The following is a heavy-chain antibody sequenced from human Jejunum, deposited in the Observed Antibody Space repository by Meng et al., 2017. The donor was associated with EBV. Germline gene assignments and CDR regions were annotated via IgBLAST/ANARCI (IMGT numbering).Heavy chain of an antibody. CDR3: ARAPSVAAAGLNNWLDP. Sequence: SASVLPIQCYTLSTTCSVSGPAISSRTYSWPWISPSRGKGLMGCGSIYSSGSTYYNPSLKSRVTISVDTSKNQFSLKLSSVTAADTAVYYCARAPSVAAAGLNNWLDPWGQRNLVTVSS. CDR2: IYSSGST. CDR1: GPAISSRTYS. D-gene: IGHD6-13*01. J-gene: IGHJ5*02. V-gene: IGHV4-39*01.